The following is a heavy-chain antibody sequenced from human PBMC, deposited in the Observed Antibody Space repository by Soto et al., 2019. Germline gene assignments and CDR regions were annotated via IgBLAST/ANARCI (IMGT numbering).Heavy chain of an antibody. CDR2: ISAYNGNT. CDR1: GYTFTSYG. V-gene: IGHV1-18*01. J-gene: IGHJ3*02. D-gene: IGHD5-12*01. Sequence: ASVKVSCKASGYTFTSYGISWVRQAPGQGLEWMGWISAYNGNTNYAQKLQGRVTMTTDTSTSTAYMELRSLRSDDTAVYYCEIETWPPGAFDIWGQGTMVTVSS. CDR3: EIETWPPGAFDI.